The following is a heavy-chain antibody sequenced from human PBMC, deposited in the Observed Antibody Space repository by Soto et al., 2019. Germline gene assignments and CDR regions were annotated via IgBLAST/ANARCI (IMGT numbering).Heavy chain of an antibody. CDR1: GGSISSSSYY. CDR3: ERLRTVYYYMDV. J-gene: IGHJ6*03. CDR2: IYYSGST. D-gene: IGHD4-4*01. Sequence: SETLSLTCTVSGGSISSSSYYWGWIRQPPGKGLEWIGSIYYSGSTYYNPSLKSRVTISVDPSKIQFSLKLSSVTAADTAVYYCERLRTVYYYMDVWGKGTTVTVSS. V-gene: IGHV4-39*01.